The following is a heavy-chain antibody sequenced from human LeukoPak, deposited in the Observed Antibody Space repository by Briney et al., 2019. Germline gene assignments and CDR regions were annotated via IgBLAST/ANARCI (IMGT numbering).Heavy chain of an antibody. CDR1: GFNFNTYL. CDR2: IKQDGSEK. J-gene: IGHJ4*02. V-gene: IGHV3-7*03. D-gene: IGHD2-8*02. CDR3: ATYRQVLLPFES. Sequence: GGSLRLSCAASGFNFNTYLMSWVRHAPGKGLEWVANIKQDGSEKFYVDSMKGRFTISIDNRKNSLFLQMNSLRAEDTAIYSSATYRQVLLPFESWGQGTLVTVSS.